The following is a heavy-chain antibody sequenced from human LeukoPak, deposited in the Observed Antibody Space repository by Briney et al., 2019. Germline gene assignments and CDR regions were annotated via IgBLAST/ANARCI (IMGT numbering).Heavy chain of an antibody. Sequence: PSETLSLTCTVSRGSISSYYWSWIRQPAGKGLEWIGRIYTSGSTNYNPSLKSRVTMSVDTSKNQFSLKLSSVTAADTAVYYCASRLDPDYYYYYMDVWGKGTTVTVSS. CDR1: RGSISSYY. D-gene: IGHD6-19*01. J-gene: IGHJ6*03. CDR3: ASRLDPDYYYYYMDV. CDR2: IYTSGST. V-gene: IGHV4-4*07.